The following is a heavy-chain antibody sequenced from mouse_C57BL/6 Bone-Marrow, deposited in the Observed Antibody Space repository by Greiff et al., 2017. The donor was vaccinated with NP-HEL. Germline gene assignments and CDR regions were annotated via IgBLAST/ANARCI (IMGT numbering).Heavy chain of an antibody. CDR1: GYTFTDYY. D-gene: IGHD1-1*01. CDR2: IYPGSGNT. CDR3: ARTGHITTVVGTYFDY. V-gene: IGHV1-76*01. Sequence: QVQLQQSGAELVRPGASVKLSCKASGYTFTDYYINWVKQRPGQGLEWIARIYPGSGNTYYNEKFKGKATLTAEKSSSPAYMQLSSLTSEDSAVYFCARTGHITTVVGTYFDYWGQGTTLTVSS. J-gene: IGHJ2*01.